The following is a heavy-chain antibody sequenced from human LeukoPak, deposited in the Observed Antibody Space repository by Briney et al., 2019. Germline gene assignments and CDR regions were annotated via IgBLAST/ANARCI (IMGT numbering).Heavy chain of an antibody. V-gene: IGHV3-23*01. CDR2: ISGSGGST. Sequence: GGSLRLSCAASGFTFSSYAMSWVRQAPWKGLEWVSAISGSGGSTYYADSVKGRFTISRDNSKNTLYLQMNSLRAEDTAVYYCASAVYSSSWYMQYYYYYMDVWGKGTTVTVSS. J-gene: IGHJ6*03. CDR3: ASAVYSSSWYMQYYYYYMDV. D-gene: IGHD6-13*01. CDR1: GFTFSSYA.